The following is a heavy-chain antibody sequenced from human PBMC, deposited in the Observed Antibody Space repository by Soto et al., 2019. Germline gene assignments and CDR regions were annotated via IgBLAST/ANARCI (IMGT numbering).Heavy chain of an antibody. CDR3: ATYSSVYYCYTMDV. CDR1: GYSFTSYW. J-gene: IGHJ6*02. Sequence: GESLKISCKGSGYSFTSYWIGWVRQMPGKGLEWMGIIYPGESNTRYSPSFQGQVTISADKSIGTAYLQWSSLKASDTAMYYCATYSSVYYCYTMDVWGQGTTVTVSS. D-gene: IGHD3-22*01. CDR2: IYPGESNT. V-gene: IGHV5-51*01.